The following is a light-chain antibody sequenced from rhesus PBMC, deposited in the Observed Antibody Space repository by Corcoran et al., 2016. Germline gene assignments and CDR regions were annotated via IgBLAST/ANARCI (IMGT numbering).Light chain of an antibody. J-gene: IGKJ3*01. CDR2: KAS. CDR1: ENVNNY. V-gene: IGKV1-74*01. CDR3: QHGYGTPFT. Sequence: DIQMTQAPSSLSASVGDRVTITCRASENVNNYLNWYQQTQGKAPKLLIYKASTFQSGVPSRFSGSGSGTEYTFTISSLQPEDVATYYCQHGYGTPFTFGPGTKLDIK.